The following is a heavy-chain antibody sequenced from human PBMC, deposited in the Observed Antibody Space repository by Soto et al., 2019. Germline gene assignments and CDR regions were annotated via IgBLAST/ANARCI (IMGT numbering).Heavy chain of an antibody. J-gene: IGHJ3*02. CDR1: GGTFSSYA. CDR2: IIPIFGTA. Sequence: QVQLVQSGAEVKKPGSSVKVSCKASGGTFSSYAISWVRQAPGQGLAWMGGIIPIFGTANYAQKFQGRVTITADESTSTAYMELSSLRSEDTAVYYCARGRTYYYDSSGFGPFDICGKGTMVTVSS. CDR3: ARGRTYYYDSSGFGPFDI. V-gene: IGHV1-69*01. D-gene: IGHD3-22*01.